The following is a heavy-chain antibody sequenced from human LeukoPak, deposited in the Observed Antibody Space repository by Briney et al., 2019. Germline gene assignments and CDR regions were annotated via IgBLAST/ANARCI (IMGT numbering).Heavy chain of an antibody. V-gene: IGHV1-2*06. Sequence: ASVKVSCKASGYTFTGYYMHWVRQAPGQGLEWMGRINPNSGGTNYAQKFQGRVTMTRDTSISTAYMELSRLRSDDTAVYYCARDRLRFLEWLPNYYYGMDVWGQGTTVTVSS. CDR1: GYTFTGYY. D-gene: IGHD3-3*01. CDR3: ARDRLRFLEWLPNYYYGMDV. J-gene: IGHJ6*02. CDR2: INPNSGGT.